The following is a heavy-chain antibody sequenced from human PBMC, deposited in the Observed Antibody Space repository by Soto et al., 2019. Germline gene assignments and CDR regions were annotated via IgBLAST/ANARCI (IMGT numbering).Heavy chain of an antibody. CDR1: GGSFSGYY. CDR2: INHSGIT. V-gene: IGHV4-34*01. Sequence: QVQLQQWGAGLLKPSETLSLTCAVYGGSFSGYYWSWIRQPPGKGLEWIGEINHSGITNYNPSLKSRVTISVDTSKNHCSLRLSSVTAADTAVYYCARERVVLLWFGELNGFDPWGQGTLVTVSS. J-gene: IGHJ5*02. CDR3: ARERVVLLWFGELNGFDP. D-gene: IGHD3-10*01.